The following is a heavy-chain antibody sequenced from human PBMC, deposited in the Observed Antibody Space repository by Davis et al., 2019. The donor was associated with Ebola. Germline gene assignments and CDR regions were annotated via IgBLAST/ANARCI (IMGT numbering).Heavy chain of an antibody. CDR1: GYTFTSYG. CDR2: ISAYNGNT. CDR3: ARVRAGEDYDFWSGYYTRGYFDY. D-gene: IGHD3-3*01. J-gene: IGHJ4*02. V-gene: IGHV1-18*01. Sequence: ASVKVSCKASGYTFTSYGISWVRQAPGQGLEWMGWISAYNGNTNYAQKLQGRVTMTTDTSTSTAYMELRSLRSDDTAVYYCARVRAGEDYDFWSGYYTRGYFDYWGQGTLVTVSS.